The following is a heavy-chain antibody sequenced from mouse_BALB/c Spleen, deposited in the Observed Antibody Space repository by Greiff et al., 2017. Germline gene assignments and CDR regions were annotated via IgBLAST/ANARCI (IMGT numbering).Heavy chain of an antibody. Sequence: VQLQQSGPELVKPGASVKMSCKASGYTFTSYVMHWVKQKPGQGLEWIGYINPYNDGTKYNEKFKGKATLTSDKSSSTAYMVLSSLTSEDSAVYYCARNGNYLYYAMDYWGQGTSVTVSS. D-gene: IGHD2-1*01. CDR2: INPYNDGT. V-gene: IGHV1-14*01. CDR3: ARNGNYLYYAMDY. CDR1: GYTFTSYV. J-gene: IGHJ4*01.